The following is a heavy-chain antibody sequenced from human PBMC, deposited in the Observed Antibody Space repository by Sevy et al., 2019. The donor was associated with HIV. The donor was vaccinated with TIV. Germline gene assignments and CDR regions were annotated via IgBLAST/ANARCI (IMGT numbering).Heavy chain of an antibody. CDR1: GDSISKGEYY. J-gene: IGHJ2*01. CDR3: ARGDTVLPTGGFDI. D-gene: IGHD2-8*02. V-gene: IGHV4-31*03. CDR2: IYYTGST. Sequence: SETLSLTCTVSGDSISKGEYYWTWIRQHPGKGLEWIGYIYYTGSTYYNPSLESRVTMSVDMAKNQFSLKLTSVTAADTAMYYCARGDTVLPTGGFDIWGRGTLVTVSS.